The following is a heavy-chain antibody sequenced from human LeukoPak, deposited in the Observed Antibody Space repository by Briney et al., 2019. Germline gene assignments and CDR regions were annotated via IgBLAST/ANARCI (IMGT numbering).Heavy chain of an antibody. CDR2: ITTSSSYI. Sequence: SGGSLRLSCAASGFTFSSYAMNWVRQAPGKGLEWVSSITTSSSYIYYADSVKGRFTISRDDAKNSLYLQMNSLRAEDTAVYYCARDRAPAGTGWFGPWGQGTLVTVSS. V-gene: IGHV3-21*01. CDR3: ARDRAPAGTGWFGP. CDR1: GFTFSSYA. J-gene: IGHJ5*02. D-gene: IGHD6-13*01.